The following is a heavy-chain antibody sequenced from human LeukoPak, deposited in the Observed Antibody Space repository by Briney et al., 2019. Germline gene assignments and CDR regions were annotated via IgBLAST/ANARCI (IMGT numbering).Heavy chain of an antibody. Sequence: PSETLSLTCTVSGGSISSYYWSWIRQPAGKGLEWIGRIYTSGSTNYNPSLNSRVTMSVDTSKNQFSLKLSSVTAADTAVYYSAAFSSTRRSYYYYYYMDVWGKGTTVTVSS. CDR1: GGSISSYY. J-gene: IGHJ6*03. D-gene: IGHD2-2*01. V-gene: IGHV4-4*07. CDR2: IYTSGST. CDR3: AAFSSTRRSYYYYYYMDV.